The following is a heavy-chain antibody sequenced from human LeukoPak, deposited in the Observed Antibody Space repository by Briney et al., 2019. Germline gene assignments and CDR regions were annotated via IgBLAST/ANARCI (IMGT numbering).Heavy chain of an antibody. CDR3: AGLTGTTRPLEYYFDY. Sequence: GASVKVSCKASGYTFTNYDISWVRQAPGQGLEWMGWISAYNGNTNYAQKLQGRVTMTTDTSTSTAYMELRSLRSDDTAVYYCAGLTGTTRPLEYYFDYWGQGTLVTVSS. CDR2: ISAYNGNT. V-gene: IGHV1-18*01. CDR1: GYTFTNYD. D-gene: IGHD1-7*01. J-gene: IGHJ4*01.